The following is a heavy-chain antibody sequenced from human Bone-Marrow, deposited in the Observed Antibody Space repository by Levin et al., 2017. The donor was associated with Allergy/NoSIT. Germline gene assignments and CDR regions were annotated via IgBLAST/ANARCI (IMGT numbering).Heavy chain of an antibody. Sequence: GGSLRLSCAASGFTFDDYAMHWVRQPPGKGLEWVSGIAWNSGTTGYADSVKGRFSISRDNAKKTVSLEMNTLRDEDTALYYCVKDIWRGLTATDAFEVWGQGAMVIVSA. CDR3: VKDIWRGLTATDAFEV. CDR1: GFTFDDYA. D-gene: IGHD1-20*01. J-gene: IGHJ3*01. V-gene: IGHV3-9*01. CDR2: IAWNSGTT.